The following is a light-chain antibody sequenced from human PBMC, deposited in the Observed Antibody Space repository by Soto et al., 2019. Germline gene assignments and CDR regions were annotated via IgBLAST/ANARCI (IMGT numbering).Light chain of an antibody. CDR1: QSLTINY. Sequence: EFVCAQSPASLSVSTGDRATVSCRASQSLTINYLAWFQQKPGQAPRLLIYGASSRATGIPDRFSGSGSGTDSTLIISRLEPEHFAVYYCQRHGTSPRTFGHGTKVDI. CDR3: QRHGTSPRT. CDR2: GAS. J-gene: IGKJ1*01. V-gene: IGKV3-20*01.